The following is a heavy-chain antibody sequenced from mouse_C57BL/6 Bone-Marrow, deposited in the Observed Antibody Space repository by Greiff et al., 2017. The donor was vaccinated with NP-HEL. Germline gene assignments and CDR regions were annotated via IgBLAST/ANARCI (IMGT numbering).Heavy chain of an antibody. V-gene: IGHV1-5*01. J-gene: IGHJ4*01. CDR1: GYTFTSYW. D-gene: IGHD2-4*01. CDR2: IYPGNSDT. Sequence: DVQLQESGTVLARPGASVKMSCKTSGYTFTSYWMHWVKQRPGQGLEWIGAIYPGNSDTSYNQKFKGKAKLTAVTSASTAYMELSSLTNEDSAVYYCTRGDYGGPYYYAMDYWGQGTSVTVSS. CDR3: TRGDYGGPYYYAMDY.